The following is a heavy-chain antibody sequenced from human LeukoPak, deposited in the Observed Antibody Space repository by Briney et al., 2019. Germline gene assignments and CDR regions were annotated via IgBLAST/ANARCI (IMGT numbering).Heavy chain of an antibody. V-gene: IGHV4-31*03. CDR3: ARTDSSGYSGDY. CDR1: GGSISSGGYY. CDR2: IYYSGIT. J-gene: IGHJ4*02. D-gene: IGHD3-22*01. Sequence: SQTLSLTCTVSGGSISSGGYYWSWLRQHPGKGLEWIGYIYYSGITYYNPSLKSRVTISVDTSKNQFSLKLSSVTAADTAVYYCARTDSSGYSGDYWGQGTLVTVSS.